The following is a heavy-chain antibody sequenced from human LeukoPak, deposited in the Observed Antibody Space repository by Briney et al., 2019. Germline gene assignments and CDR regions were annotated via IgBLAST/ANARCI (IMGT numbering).Heavy chain of an antibody. CDR2: IIPIFGTA. CDR1: GGTFSSYA. J-gene: IGHJ4*02. D-gene: IGHD6-19*01. V-gene: IGHV1-69*13. Sequence: ASVTVSCTASGGTFSSYAISWVRQAPGQGLEWMGGIIPIFGTANYAQKFQGRVTITADESTSTAYMELSSLRSEDTAVYYCARVGGSGIWDYWGQGTLVTVSS. CDR3: ARVGGSGIWDY.